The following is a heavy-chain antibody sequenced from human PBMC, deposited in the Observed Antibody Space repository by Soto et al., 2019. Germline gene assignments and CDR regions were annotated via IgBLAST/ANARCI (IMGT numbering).Heavy chain of an antibody. Sequence: SSETLSLTCTVSGGSISSYYWSWIRQPAGKGLEWIGRIYTSGSTNYNPSLKSRVTMSVDTSKNQFSLKLSSVTAADTAVYYCARTGNLWSGYSDQLDYWGQGTLVTVSS. J-gene: IGHJ4*02. CDR3: ARTGNLWSGYSDQLDY. CDR1: GGSISSYY. D-gene: IGHD3-3*01. V-gene: IGHV4-4*07. CDR2: IYTSGST.